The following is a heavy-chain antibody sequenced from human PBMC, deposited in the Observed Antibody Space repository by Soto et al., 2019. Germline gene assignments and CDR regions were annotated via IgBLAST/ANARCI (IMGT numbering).Heavy chain of an antibody. CDR2: ISSSSSYI. Sequence: GSLRLGCASCRFTVSSYSMNWVRQAPGKGLEWVSSISSSSSYIYYADSVKGRFTISRDNAKNSLYLQMNSLRAEDTAVYYCAGPNLDYGDYGAGDDYYYMDVWGKGTTVTSP. V-gene: IGHV3-21*01. J-gene: IGHJ6*03. CDR1: RFTVSSYS. D-gene: IGHD4-17*01. CDR3: AGPNLDYGDYGAGDDYYYMDV.